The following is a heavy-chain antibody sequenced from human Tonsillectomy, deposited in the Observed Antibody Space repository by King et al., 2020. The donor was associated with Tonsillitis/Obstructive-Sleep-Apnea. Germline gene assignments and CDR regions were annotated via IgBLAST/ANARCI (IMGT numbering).Heavy chain of an antibody. V-gene: IGHV4-59*01. J-gene: IGHJ4*02. CDR3: ARGTYLYRDSSSSGEDYFDY. Sequence: VQLQESGPGLVKPSETLSLTCTVSGGSISSYYWSWIRQPPGKGLEWIGYIYYSGSTNYNPSLKSRVTISVDTSKNQFSLKLSSVTAADTAVYYCARGTYLYRDSSSSGEDYFDYWGQGTLVTVSS. CDR1: GGSISSYY. D-gene: IGHD6-6*01. CDR2: IYYSGST.